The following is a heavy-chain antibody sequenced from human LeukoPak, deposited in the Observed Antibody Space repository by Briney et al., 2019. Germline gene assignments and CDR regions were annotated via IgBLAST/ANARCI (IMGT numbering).Heavy chain of an antibody. V-gene: IGHV3-7*01. CDR3: ARGQLADVY. CDR2: IKQDGSEK. CDR1: GGSISSSSYY. Sequence: PSETLSLTCTVSGGSISSSSYYWGWIRQPPGKGLEWVAKIKQDGSEKYYADSVKGRFTISRDNAKNSLYLQMNSLRAEDTAVYYCARGQLADVYWGQGTLVTVSS. D-gene: IGHD2-15*01. J-gene: IGHJ4*02.